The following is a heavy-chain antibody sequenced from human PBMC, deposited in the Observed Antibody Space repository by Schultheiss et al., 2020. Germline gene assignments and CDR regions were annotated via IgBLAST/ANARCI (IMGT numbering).Heavy chain of an antibody. CDR2: ISSSTTPI. Sequence: GGSLRLSCAASGFTFSNAWMSWVRQAPGKGLEWISYISSSTTPIYYAASVKGRFTISRDDAKNSLYLQMNSLRAEDTAVYYCASGGRGWYGGWLEYWGQGTLVTVSS. D-gene: IGHD6-19*01. CDR3: ASGGRGWYGGWLEY. J-gene: IGHJ4*02. CDR1: GFTFSNAW. V-gene: IGHV3-11*01.